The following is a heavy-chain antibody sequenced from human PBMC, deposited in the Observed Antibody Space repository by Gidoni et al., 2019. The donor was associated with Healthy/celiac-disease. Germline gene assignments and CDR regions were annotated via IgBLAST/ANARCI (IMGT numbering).Heavy chain of an antibody. J-gene: IGHJ2*01. V-gene: IGHV4-59*01. Sequence: VQLQESGPALVKPSETLSLTCTVSGGSISSYYWSWIRQPPGKGLEWIGYIHYSGSTNYNPSRKSRVTRSVDTSKNQVSLKLSSVTAADTAVYYCARSWDIVVVVAARDWYFDLWGRGTLVTVSS. CDR3: ARSWDIVVVVAARDWYFDL. CDR1: GGSISSYY. CDR2: IHYSGST. D-gene: IGHD2-15*01.